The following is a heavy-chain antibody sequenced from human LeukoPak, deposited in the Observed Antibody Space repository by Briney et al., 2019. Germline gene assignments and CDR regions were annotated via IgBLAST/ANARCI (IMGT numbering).Heavy chain of an antibody. CDR1: GGTFSSYA. V-gene: IGHV1-69*05. D-gene: IGHD6-13*01. J-gene: IGHJ4*02. CDR2: IIPIFGTA. Sequence: ASVKVSCKGSGGTFSSYAFSWVRQAPGQGLEWMGGIIPIFGTANYAQKFQGRVTITTDESTSTAYMELSSLRSEDTAVYYCARGNPRIAAGGGYYFDYWGQGTLVTVSS. CDR3: ARGNPRIAAGGGYYFDY.